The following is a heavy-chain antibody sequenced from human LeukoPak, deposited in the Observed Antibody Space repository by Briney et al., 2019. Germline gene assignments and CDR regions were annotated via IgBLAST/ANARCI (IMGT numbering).Heavy chain of an antibody. CDR1: GFTFSSYA. D-gene: IGHD3-22*01. V-gene: IGHV3-23*01. J-gene: IGHJ3*02. CDR3: ARNTSGFKLGDAFDI. CDR2: ISGSAYST. Sequence: GGSLRLSCAASGFTFSSYAMTWVRPAPGKELAWVSPISGSAYSTSYADSVKGRFTISRDNSKNTLYMQMNSLRAEDTAIYYCARNTSGFKLGDAFDIWGQGTMVTVSS.